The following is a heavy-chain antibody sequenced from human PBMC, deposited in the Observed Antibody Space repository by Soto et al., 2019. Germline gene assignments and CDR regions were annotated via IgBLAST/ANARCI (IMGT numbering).Heavy chain of an antibody. CDR2: IIPILGIA. CDR3: ASVGGYSYGSDY. D-gene: IGHD5-18*01. V-gene: IGHV1-69*02. Sequence: QVQLVQSGAEVKKPGSSVKVSCKASGGTFSSYTISWVRQAPGQGLEWMGRIIPILGIANYAQKFQGRVTITADKSTSTAYMELSSLRSEDTAVYYCASVGGYSYGSDYWGQGTLVTVSS. J-gene: IGHJ4*02. CDR1: GGTFSSYT.